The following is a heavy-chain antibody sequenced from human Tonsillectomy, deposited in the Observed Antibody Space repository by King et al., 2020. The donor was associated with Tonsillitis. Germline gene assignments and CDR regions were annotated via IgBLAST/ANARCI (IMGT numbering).Heavy chain of an antibody. V-gene: IGHV4-61*01. D-gene: IGHD3-16*01. CDR3: ASDDYINYDAFDI. Sequence: QLQESGPGLVKPSETLSLTCTVSGGSVSSGSYYWSWIRQPPGKGLEWIGHIFYSGTTSYNPSLKSRVTISVDTSKNQFSLKLTSVTAADTAVYYCASDDYINYDAFDIWGQGTMVTVSS. J-gene: IGHJ3*02. CDR2: IFYSGTT. CDR1: GGSVSSGSYY.